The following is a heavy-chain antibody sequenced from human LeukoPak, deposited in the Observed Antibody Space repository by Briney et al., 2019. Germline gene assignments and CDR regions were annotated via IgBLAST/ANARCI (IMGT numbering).Heavy chain of an antibody. D-gene: IGHD2-2*01. CDR2: ISGSGDSS. J-gene: IGHJ6*02. CDR1: GFTFSSYA. V-gene: IGHV3-23*01. Sequence: GASLRLSCAASGFTFSSYAMSWVRQAPGKGLEWVSTISGSGDSSYYADSVKGRFTISRDDSKNTLYLQMNSLRAEDTAIYYCAKRGLCSSTTCSLYYYYDMDVWGQGTTVTVS. CDR3: AKRGLCSSTTCSLYYYYDMDV.